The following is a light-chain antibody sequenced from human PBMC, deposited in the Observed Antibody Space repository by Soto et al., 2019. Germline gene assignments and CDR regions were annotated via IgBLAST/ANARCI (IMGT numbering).Light chain of an antibody. V-gene: IGKV3-15*01. CDR1: QSVSSN. J-gene: IGKJ4*01. Sequence: EIVMTQSPATLSVSPGERATLSCRASQSVSSNLAWYQQKPGQAPRLLIYGASTRATGLPARFSGSGSGTEFTLTISSLQSEDFAVYYCQHYNDWPPLLTFGGGTKVEIK. CDR2: GAS. CDR3: QHYNDWPPLLT.